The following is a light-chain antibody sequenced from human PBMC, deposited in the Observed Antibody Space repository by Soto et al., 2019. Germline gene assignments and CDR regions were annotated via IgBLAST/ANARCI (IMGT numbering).Light chain of an antibody. CDR3: ADWDDTLNGPV. J-gene: IGLJ2*01. Sequence: QSALTQPPSASGSPGQSVTISCTGTSSDVGKYDYVSWFQHHPGKAPKLIIYEVSKRPSGVPDRFSGSKSGSTASLTVSGLQTEDEADYYCADWDDTLNGPVFGGGTKLTVL. V-gene: IGLV2-8*01. CDR1: SSDVGKYDY. CDR2: EVS.